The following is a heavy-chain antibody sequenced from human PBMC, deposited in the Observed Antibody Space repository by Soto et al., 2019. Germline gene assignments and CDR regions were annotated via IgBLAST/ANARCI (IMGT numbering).Heavy chain of an antibody. Sequence: GGSLRLSCAASGFTFSSYSMNWVRQAPGKGLEWVSSISSSGSYIYYADSMKGRVTMTRGTSTSTVYMELSSLRSEDTAVYYLARDQIYSRGGCFAPWGQEPLVPVSP. J-gene: IGHJ5*02. CDR2: ISSSGSYI. CDR1: GFTFSSYS. V-gene: IGHV3-21*04. CDR3: ARDQIYSRGGCFAP. D-gene: IGHD2-21*01.